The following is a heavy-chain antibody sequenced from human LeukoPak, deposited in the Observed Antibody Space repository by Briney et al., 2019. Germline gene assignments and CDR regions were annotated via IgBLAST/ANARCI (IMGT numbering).Heavy chain of an antibody. D-gene: IGHD3-16*01. V-gene: IGHV3-7*01. CDR2: IKHDGTDK. CDR3: ARPRPGWSSVMPYFDY. J-gene: IGHJ4*02. Sequence: GGSLRLSCAASGFNFRSYAMSWVRQAPGKGLEWVANIKHDGTDKYYVDSVKGRFTISRDNAKNSLFLQMNSLRAEDTAVYYCARPRPGWSSVMPYFDYWGQGTLVTVSS. CDR1: GFNFRSYA.